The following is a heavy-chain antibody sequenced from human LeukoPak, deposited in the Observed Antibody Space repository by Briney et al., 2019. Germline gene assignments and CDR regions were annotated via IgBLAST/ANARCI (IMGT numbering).Heavy chain of an antibody. Sequence: PGESLRLSCAASEITVSSNYMSWVRQAPGKGLEWVSVLYSGTTAHYADSVKGRFIISRHNSKDTLYLAINSLRPEDTAVYYCARLTGWRFDYWGQGTLVTVSS. V-gene: IGHV3-53*04. CDR2: LYSGTTA. CDR1: EITVSSNY. J-gene: IGHJ4*02. CDR3: ARLTGWRFDY. D-gene: IGHD6-19*01.